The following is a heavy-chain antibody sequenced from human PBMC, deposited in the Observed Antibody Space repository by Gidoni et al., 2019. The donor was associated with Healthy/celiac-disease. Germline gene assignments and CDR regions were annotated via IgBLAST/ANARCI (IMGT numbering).Heavy chain of an antibody. V-gene: IGHV4-34*01. CDR1: GGSFSGYY. CDR3: ARNRRITMIVVVRGWFDP. D-gene: IGHD3-22*01. Sequence: QVQLQQWGAGLLKPSETLSLTCAVYGGSFSGYYWSWIRQPPGKGLEWIGEINHSGSTNYNPSLKSRVTISVDTSKNQFSLKLSSVTAADTAVYYCARNRRITMIVVVRGWFDPWGQGTLVTVSS. CDR2: INHSGST. J-gene: IGHJ5*02.